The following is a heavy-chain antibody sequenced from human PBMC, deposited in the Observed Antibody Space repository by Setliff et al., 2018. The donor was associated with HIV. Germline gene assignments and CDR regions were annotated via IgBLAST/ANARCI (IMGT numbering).Heavy chain of an antibody. V-gene: IGHV4-59*12. CDR2: IYYSGST. Sequence: PSETLSLTCSVSGGSISGYYWNWVRQPPGKGLEWMGYIYYSGSTDYNPALKRRVTISVDTSKNQFSLNLSSVTAADTAMYYCVRATTVLYMDVWGKGTTVTVSS. D-gene: IGHD4-17*01. CDR3: VRATTVLYMDV. J-gene: IGHJ6*03. CDR1: GGSISGYY.